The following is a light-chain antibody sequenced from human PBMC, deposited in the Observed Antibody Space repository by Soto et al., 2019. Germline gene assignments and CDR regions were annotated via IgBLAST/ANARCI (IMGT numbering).Light chain of an antibody. V-gene: IGKV3-20*01. Sequence: ETVLTQSPGTLSLSPGESATLSCMASQSVSNKYLVWYQQKPGQAPRLLIHGASSRATGIPDRFSGSGSGTDFTLTISRLEPADSAVYHCQQCGSSPYTFGQGTKLEIK. J-gene: IGKJ2*01. CDR2: GAS. CDR3: QQCGSSPYT. CDR1: QSVSNKY.